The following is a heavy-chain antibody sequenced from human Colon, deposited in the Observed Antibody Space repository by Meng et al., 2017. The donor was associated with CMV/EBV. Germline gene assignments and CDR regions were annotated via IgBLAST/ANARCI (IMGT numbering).Heavy chain of an antibody. J-gene: IGHJ4*02. CDR2: IYPQDGGT. V-gene: IGHV1-2*02. D-gene: IGHD6-13*01. CDR3: VRESWYFDF. CDR1: GYTFTANH. Sequence: QGHSVHHGTEVKKPGASVQVSCKSSGYTFTANHLHWVRQAPGQGLEWMGWIYPQDGGTYFAQKFQDRVTLTRDTSITTAYMELSGLTSDDTAIYYCVRESWYFDFWGEGTLVTVSS.